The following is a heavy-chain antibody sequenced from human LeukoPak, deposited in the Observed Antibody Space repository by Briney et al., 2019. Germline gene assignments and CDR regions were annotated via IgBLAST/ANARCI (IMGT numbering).Heavy chain of an antibody. V-gene: IGHV1-69*05. D-gene: IGHD6-19*01. CDR3: ARETYSSGWYGGFDY. Sequence: SVKVSCKASGGTFSSYAISWVRQAPGQGLEWMGGIIPIFGTASYAQKFQGRVTITTDESTSTAYMELSSLRSEDTAVYYCARETYSSGWYGGFDYWGQGTLVTVSS. CDR1: GGTFSSYA. J-gene: IGHJ4*02. CDR2: IIPIFGTA.